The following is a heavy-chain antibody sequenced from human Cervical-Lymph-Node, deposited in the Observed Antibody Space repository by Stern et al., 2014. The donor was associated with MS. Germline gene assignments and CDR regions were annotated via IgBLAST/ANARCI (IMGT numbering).Heavy chain of an antibody. CDR3: ARSEPPDFWSGYYRSGYYYYYGMDV. D-gene: IGHD3-3*01. Sequence: QLVQSGAEVKKPGASVKVSCKASGYTFTSYDINWVRQATGQGLEWMGWMNPNSGNTGYAQKFQGRVTMTRNTSISTAYMELSSLRSEDTAVYYCARSEPPDFWSGYYRSGYYYYYGMDVWGQGTTVTVSS. CDR2: MNPNSGNT. CDR1: GYTFTSYD. J-gene: IGHJ6*02. V-gene: IGHV1-8*01.